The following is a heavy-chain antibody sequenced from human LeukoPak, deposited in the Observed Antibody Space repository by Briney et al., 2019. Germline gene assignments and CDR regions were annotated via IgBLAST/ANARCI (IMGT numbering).Heavy chain of an antibody. CDR1: GFTFNSYA. J-gene: IGHJ6*03. V-gene: IGHV3-30*04. CDR3: ARVLRLERPYYYYMDV. Sequence: GGSLRLSCEASGFTFNSYALHWVRQAPGKGLEWVAVISYDGHEKYYADAVKGRFTISRDNAKNSLYLQMNSLRAEDTALYHCARVLRLERPYYYYMDVWGKGTTVTISS. D-gene: IGHD1-1*01. CDR2: ISYDGHEK.